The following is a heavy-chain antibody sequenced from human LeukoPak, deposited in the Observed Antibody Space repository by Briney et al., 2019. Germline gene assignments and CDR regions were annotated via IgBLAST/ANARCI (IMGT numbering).Heavy chain of an antibody. CDR3: ARSTSRWLQSAFDI. CDR1: GGSFSGYY. CDR2: INHSGST. V-gene: IGHV4-34*01. J-gene: IGHJ3*02. Sequence: SETLSLTCAVYGGSFSGYYWSWIRQPPGKGLEWIGEINHSGSTNYNASLKSRVTISVDTSKNQFSLKLSPVTAADTAVYYCARSTSRWLQSAFDIWGQGTMVTVSS. D-gene: IGHD5-24*01.